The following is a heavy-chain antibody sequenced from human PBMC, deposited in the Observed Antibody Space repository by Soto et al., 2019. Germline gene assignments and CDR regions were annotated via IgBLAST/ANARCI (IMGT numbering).Heavy chain of an antibody. J-gene: IGHJ6*02. Sequence: QVQLVESGGGVVQPGRSLRLSCAASGFTFKNYAVHWVRQAPGKGLDWVAVISHDGTKMYYADSVKGRFTISRDNSKNTLFLQMNSLRTEETAVYYCARDESRARYYYYGVDVWGQGTTVTVSS. V-gene: IGHV3-30-3*01. CDR3: ARDESRARYYYYGVDV. CDR2: ISHDGTKM. CDR1: GFTFKNYA.